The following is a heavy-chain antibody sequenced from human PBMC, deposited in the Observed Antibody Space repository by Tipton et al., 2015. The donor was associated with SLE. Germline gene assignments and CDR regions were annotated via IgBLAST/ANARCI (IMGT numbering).Heavy chain of an antibody. J-gene: IGHJ6*02. CDR1: EFTFSTYW. V-gene: IGHV3-7*01. CDR2: MKEDGSEK. D-gene: IGHD4-17*01. CDR3: ARALGDYGYYYGMDV. Sequence: SLRLSCAASEFTFSTYWMSWVRQAPGKGLEWVATMKEDGSEKSYVGSVKGRFTISRDNAKKSLFLQMNSLRAEDTAVYYCARALGDYGYYYGMDVWGQGTTVTVSS.